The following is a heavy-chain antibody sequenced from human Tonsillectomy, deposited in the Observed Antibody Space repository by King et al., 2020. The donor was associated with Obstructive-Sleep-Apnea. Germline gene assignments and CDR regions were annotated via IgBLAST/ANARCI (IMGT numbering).Heavy chain of an antibody. CDR1: RYTFSKYW. J-gene: IGHJ6*02. V-gene: IGHV5-51*01. CDR3: ARSRGYSGYDSRTYFYYGMDV. Sequence: QLVQSGAEVKKPGESLKISCKGSRYTFSKYWIGWVRQMPGKGLEWMGIIYPDDSDTRYSPSFQGQFTISAHKSITTAYLQWSSLKASDTAMYYCARSRGYSGYDSRTYFYYGMDVWGQGTTVTVSS. D-gene: IGHD5-12*01. CDR2: IYPDDSDT.